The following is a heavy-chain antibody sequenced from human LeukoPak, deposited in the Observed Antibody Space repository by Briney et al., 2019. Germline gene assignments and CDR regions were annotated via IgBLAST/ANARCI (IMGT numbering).Heavy chain of an antibody. CDR1: GFTFSSYT. J-gene: IGHJ4*02. CDR3: ARVGLTYYYDSRGYYREGFDY. CDR2: ISSSSRTI. Sequence: PGGSLRLSCAASGFTFSSYTMNWVRQAPGKGLEWVSYISSSSRTIYYADSVKGRFTISRDNAKNSLYLQMNSLRDEDTAVYYCARVGLTYYYDSRGYYREGFDYWGQGTLVTVSS. D-gene: IGHD3-22*01. V-gene: IGHV3-48*02.